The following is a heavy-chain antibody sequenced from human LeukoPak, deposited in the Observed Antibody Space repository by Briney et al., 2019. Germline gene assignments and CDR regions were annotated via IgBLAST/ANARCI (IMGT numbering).Heavy chain of an antibody. V-gene: IGHV4-4*08. D-gene: IGHD3-9*01. CDR1: GGSISSYY. CDR3: ASSYYDILTGFDY. CDR2: IYTSGST. Sequence: SETLSLTCTVSGGSISSYYWSWIRQPPGKGLEWIGRIYTSGSTNYNPSLKSRVTISVDTSKNQFSLKLSSVTAADTAVYYYASSYYDILTGFDYWGQGTLVTVSS. J-gene: IGHJ4*02.